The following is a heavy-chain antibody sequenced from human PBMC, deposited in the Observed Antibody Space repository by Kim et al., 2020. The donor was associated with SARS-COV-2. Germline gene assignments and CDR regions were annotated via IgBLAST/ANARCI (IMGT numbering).Heavy chain of an antibody. CDR1: GFTFTSYA. CDR3: AREGGGYAFEI. J-gene: IGHJ3*02. Sequence: GGSLRLSCAASGFTFTSYAMYWVRQAPGKGLEWVTKIWRGELYAESVEGLFTASRDNSKNTVYLQMNSLRAEDTAMYYCAREGGGYAFEIWGHGTMVTVS. D-gene: IGHD3-16*01. CDR2: IWRGE. V-gene: IGHV3-33*01.